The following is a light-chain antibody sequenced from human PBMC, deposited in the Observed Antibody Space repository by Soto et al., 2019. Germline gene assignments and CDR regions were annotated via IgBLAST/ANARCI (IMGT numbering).Light chain of an antibody. Sequence: QSALTQPASVSGSPGQSITISCTGTSSDVGSYNYVSWYQQHPGKAPKLLIYEAFQRPSGVSNRFSGSKSGNTASLTISGLQAADEADYYCSSYARSSTYVFGIGTKVTVL. CDR1: SSDVGSYNY. CDR2: EAF. V-gene: IGLV2-23*01. CDR3: SSYARSSTYV. J-gene: IGLJ1*01.